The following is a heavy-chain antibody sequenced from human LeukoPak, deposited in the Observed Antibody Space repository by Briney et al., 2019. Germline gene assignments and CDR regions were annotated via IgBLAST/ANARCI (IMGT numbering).Heavy chain of an antibody. D-gene: IGHD2-2*01. CDR1: GGSFSGYY. J-gene: IGHJ6*02. V-gene: IGHV4-34*01. CDR2: INHSGST. Sequence: SETLSLTCAVYGGSFSGYYWSWIRQPPGKGLEWIGEINHSGSTNYNPSLKSRVTISVDTSKNQFSLKLSSVTAADTAVYYCARVIVPAASNYYYYGMDVWGQGTMVTVSS. CDR3: ARVIVPAASNYYYYGMDV.